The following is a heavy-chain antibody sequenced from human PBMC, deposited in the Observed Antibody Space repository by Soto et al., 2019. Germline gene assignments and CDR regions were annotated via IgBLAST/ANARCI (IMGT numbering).Heavy chain of an antibody. CDR3: ARDAGYLEWLDRGDYYYYYMDV. V-gene: IGHV3-33*01. D-gene: IGHD3-3*01. Sequence: QVQLVESGGGVVQPGRSLRLSCAASGFTFSSYGMHWVRQAPGKGLEWVAVIWYDGSNKYYADSVKGRFTISRDNSKNTLYLPMNSLRAEDTAVYYCARDAGYLEWLDRGDYYYYYMDVWGKGTTVTVSS. CDR2: IWYDGSNK. CDR1: GFTFSSYG. J-gene: IGHJ6*03.